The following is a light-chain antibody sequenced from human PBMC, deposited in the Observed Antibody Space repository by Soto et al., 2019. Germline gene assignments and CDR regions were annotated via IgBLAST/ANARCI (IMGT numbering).Light chain of an antibody. CDR1: SSDVGNYKY. CDR3: SSYNSDSSYV. J-gene: IGLJ1*01. CDR2: DIT. Sequence: QSVLTQPRSVSGSPGQSVTISCTGTSSDVGNYKYVSWYQQHPGRAPKLLIHDITKRPSGVPDRFSGSKFDNTASLTISGLQPDHEPDPYCSSYNSDSSYVFGSGTKVTV. V-gene: IGLV2-11*01.